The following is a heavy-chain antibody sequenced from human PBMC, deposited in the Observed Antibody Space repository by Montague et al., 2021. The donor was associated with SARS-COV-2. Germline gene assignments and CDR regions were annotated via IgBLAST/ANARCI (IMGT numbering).Heavy chain of an antibody. CDR2: ISQDRSEE. CDR1: GFTFSAYW. V-gene: IGHV3-7*03. D-gene: IGHD6-19*01. Sequence: SLRLSCAASGFTFSAYWMTWVRQAPGKGLEWVASISQDRSEENSVDSVKGRFTISRDNAKSSLYLQMNSLRAEDTAVFYCARVVSNGWTFDYWGQGTLVTVSS. CDR3: ARVVSNGWTFDY. J-gene: IGHJ4*02.